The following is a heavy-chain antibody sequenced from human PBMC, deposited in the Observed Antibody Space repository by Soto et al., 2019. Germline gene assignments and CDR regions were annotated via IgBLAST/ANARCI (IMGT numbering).Heavy chain of an antibody. CDR1: GFSLSTSGEG. D-gene: IGHD6-13*01. J-gene: IGHJ4*02. V-gene: IGHV2-5*02. Sequence: QITLKESGPTLVKPTQPLTLTCTFSGFSLSTSGEGVGWIRQPPGKALEWLALIYWDDDKRYSPSLKSRLTITKDTAKNQVVLTMTNMDPVDTATYYCAHKSSNWQFDYWGQGTLVTVSS. CDR3: AHKSSNWQFDY. CDR2: IYWDDDK.